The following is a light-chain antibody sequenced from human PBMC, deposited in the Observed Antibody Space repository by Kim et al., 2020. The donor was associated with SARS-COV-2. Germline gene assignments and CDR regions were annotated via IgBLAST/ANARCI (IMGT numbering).Light chain of an antibody. CDR2: KVS. CDR1: QSLVHSDGNTY. J-gene: IGKJ2*01. V-gene: IGKV2-30*02. CDR3: MQATHWPPMYT. Sequence: DVVMTQSPLSLPVTLGQPASISCRSSQSLVHSDGNTYLNWFQQRPGQSPRRLIYKVSNRDSGVPDRFSGSGSGTDFTLKISRVEAEDVGFYYCMQATHWPPMYTFGQGTKLEI.